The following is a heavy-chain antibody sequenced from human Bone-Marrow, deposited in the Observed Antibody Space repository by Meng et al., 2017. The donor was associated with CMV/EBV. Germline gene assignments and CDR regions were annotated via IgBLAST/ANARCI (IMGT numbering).Heavy chain of an antibody. D-gene: IGHD2-2*01. CDR3: AKPPAIYCSSTSSRGNYYGMDV. Sequence: GGSLRLSCAASGFTFSSYAMSWVRQAPGKGLEWVSAISGSGGSTYYADSVKGRFTISRDNSKNTLYLQMNSLRAEDTAVYYCAKPPAIYCSSTSSRGNYYGMDVWGQGTTVTVSS. CDR2: ISGSGGST. J-gene: IGHJ6*02. V-gene: IGHV3-23*01. CDR1: GFTFSSYA.